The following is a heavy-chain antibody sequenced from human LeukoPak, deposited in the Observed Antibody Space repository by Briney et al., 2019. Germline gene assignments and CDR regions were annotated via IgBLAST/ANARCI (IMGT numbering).Heavy chain of an antibody. V-gene: IGHV3-64D*06. Sequence: RPGGSLRLSCAASGFTFSSYAMSWVRQAPGKGLEYVSAISSNGGSTYYADSVKGRFTISRDNSKNTLYLQMSSLRAEDTAVYYCVTDRRGILVRGTTFDYWGQGTLVTVSS. D-gene: IGHD3-10*01. CDR3: VTDRRGILVRGTTFDY. CDR1: GFTFSSYA. J-gene: IGHJ4*02. CDR2: ISSNGGST.